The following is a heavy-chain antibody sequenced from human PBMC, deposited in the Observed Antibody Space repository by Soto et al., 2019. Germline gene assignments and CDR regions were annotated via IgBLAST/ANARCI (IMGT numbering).Heavy chain of an antibody. CDR2: INPNSGGT. V-gene: IGHV1-2*04. CDR1: GYTFTGYY. Sequence: ASVKVSCKASGYTFTGYYMHWVRQAPGQGLEWMGWINPNSGGTNYAQKFQGWVTMTRDTSISTAYMELSSLRSEDTAVYYCARALFDWFALVTDYWGQGTLVTVSS. D-gene: IGHD3-9*01. CDR3: ARALFDWFALVTDY. J-gene: IGHJ4*02.